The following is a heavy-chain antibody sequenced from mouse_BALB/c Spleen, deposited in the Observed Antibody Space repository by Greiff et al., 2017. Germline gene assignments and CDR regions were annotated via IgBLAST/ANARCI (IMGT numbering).Heavy chain of an antibody. CDR2: ISSGGST. Sequence: EVQLQESGGGLVKPGGSLKLSCAASGFTFSSYAMSWVRQTPEKRLEWVASISSGGSTYYPDSVKGRFTISRDNARNILYLQMSSLRSEDTAMYYCAREGSSYYYYAMDYWGQGTSVTVSS. D-gene: IGHD1-1*01. J-gene: IGHJ4*01. V-gene: IGHV5-6-5*01. CDR3: AREGSSYYYYAMDY. CDR1: GFTFSSYA.